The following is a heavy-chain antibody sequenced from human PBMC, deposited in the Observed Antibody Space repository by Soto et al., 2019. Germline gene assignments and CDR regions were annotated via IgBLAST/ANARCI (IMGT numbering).Heavy chain of an antibody. CDR1: GFTFSSYG. Sequence: GRSLRLSCAASGFTFSSYGMHWVRQAPGKGLEWVAVIWYDGSNKYYADSVKGRFTISRDNSKNTLYLQMNSLRAEDTAVYYCARVYSILGYGMDVWGQGTTVTVSS. J-gene: IGHJ6*02. V-gene: IGHV3-33*01. CDR3: ARVYSILGYGMDV. D-gene: IGHD1-26*01. CDR2: IWYDGSNK.